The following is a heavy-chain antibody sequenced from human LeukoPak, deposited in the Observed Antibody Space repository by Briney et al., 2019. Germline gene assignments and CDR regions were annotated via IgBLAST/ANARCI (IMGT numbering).Heavy chain of an antibody. CDR3: ASDIVATSGDF. V-gene: IGHV3-11*01. Sequence: GGAPRLSSAAPGFSLCEYYMSWIPQAPGKGLGWVADITSSGDDIYYADSVNGRFTISRDKAKNALILRMSSLRVEYTATYYCASDIVATSGDFWGQGALVSVSS. CDR1: GFSLCEYY. D-gene: IGHD5-12*01. CDR2: ITSSGDDI. J-gene: IGHJ4*02.